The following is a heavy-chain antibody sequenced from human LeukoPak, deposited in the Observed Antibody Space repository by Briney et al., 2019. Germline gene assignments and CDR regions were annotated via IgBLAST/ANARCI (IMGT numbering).Heavy chain of an antibody. CDR1: GASVSNYY. Sequence: SETLSLTCRVSGASVSNYYWSWIRQSPGKGLEWIGFFHYSGSTNYNPSLKSRVTISVDTSKNQLSLKLSSVTAADTAVYYCARHWETSSWYVDYWGQGTRITVSS. CDR2: FHYSGST. J-gene: IGHJ4*02. D-gene: IGHD6-13*01. CDR3: ARHWETSSWYVDY. V-gene: IGHV4-59*08.